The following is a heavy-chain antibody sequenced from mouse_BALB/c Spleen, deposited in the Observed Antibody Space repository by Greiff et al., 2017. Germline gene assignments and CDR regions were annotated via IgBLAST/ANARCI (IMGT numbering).Heavy chain of an antibody. V-gene: IGHV1-63*01. CDR2: IYPGSGNT. D-gene: IGHD1-2*01. CDR1: GYAFTNYW. J-gene: IGHJ3*01. Sequence: QVQLKQSGAELVRPGTSVKISCKASGYAFTNYWLGWVKQRPGHGLEWIGDIYPGSGNTYYNEKFKGKATLTADKSSSTAYMQLSSLTSEDSAVYFCARALYYGYRAYWGQGTLVTVSA. CDR3: ARALYYGYRAY.